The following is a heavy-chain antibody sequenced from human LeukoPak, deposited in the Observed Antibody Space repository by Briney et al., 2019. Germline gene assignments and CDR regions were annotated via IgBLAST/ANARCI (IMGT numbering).Heavy chain of an antibody. D-gene: IGHD3-22*01. Sequence: GGSLKISCKGSGYSFTSYWIGWVRQMPGKGLEWMGIIYPDDSDTRYSPSFQGQVTISVDKSTSTAYMQWRSLKASDTAMYYCARRDYDNTGARHADYWGQGTLVTVSS. CDR3: ARRDYDNTGARHADY. J-gene: IGHJ4*02. CDR2: IYPDDSDT. CDR1: GYSFTSYW. V-gene: IGHV5-51*01.